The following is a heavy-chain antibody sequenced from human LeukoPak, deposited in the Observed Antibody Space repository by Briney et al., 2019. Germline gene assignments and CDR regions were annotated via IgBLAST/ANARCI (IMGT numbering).Heavy chain of an antibody. D-gene: IGHD5-24*01. Sequence: GGSLRLSCAASGFTFSIYAMSWVRKAPGKGLERVSAISGSGGSTYYADSVKGRFTISRDNSKNTLYLQLNSLRVEDTAVYYCTTPPNGRHAYNYTVSWGQGTPVTVSS. J-gene: IGHJ5*02. CDR1: GFTFSIYA. CDR2: ISGSGGST. CDR3: TTPPNGRHAYNYTVS. V-gene: IGHV3-23*01.